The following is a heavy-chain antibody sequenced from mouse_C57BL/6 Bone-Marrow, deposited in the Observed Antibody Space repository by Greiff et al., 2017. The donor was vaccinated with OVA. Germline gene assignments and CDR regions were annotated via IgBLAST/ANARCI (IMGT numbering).Heavy chain of an antibody. CDR3: ASHDFCSSGLFAY. J-gene: IGHJ3*01. V-gene: IGHV1-9*01. D-gene: IGHD1-1*01. CDR2: IVPGTGST. CDR1: GYTFTGYG. Sequence: VQLQQSGAELMKPGASVKLSCKATGYTFTGYGMDWVKQTPGHGLEWIGEIVPGTGSTDYNEKFKGKAIFTADKSSNTAYMELRSLTSEDSAIYYCASHDFCSSGLFAYWGRGTLVTVSA.